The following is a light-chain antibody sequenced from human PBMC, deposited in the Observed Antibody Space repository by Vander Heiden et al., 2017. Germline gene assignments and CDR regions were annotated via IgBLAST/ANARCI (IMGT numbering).Light chain of an antibody. CDR3: QQSDSTPLFV. CDR2: AAS. Sequence: DIQMTQSPSSLSASVGDRVTITCRASQSISSYLNWYQQKPGKAPKLLIYAASSLQSGVPSRFSGSGSGTDFTLTISSRQPEDFASYYCQQSDSTPLFVFGHGTKVDIK. V-gene: IGKV1-39*01. CDR1: QSISSY. J-gene: IGKJ3*01.